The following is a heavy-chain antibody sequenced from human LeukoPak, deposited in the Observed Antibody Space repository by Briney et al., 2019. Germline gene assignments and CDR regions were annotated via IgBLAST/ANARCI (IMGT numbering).Heavy chain of an antibody. D-gene: IGHD5-18*01. J-gene: IGHJ4*02. Sequence: PSETLSLTCTVSGGSISSGDYYWSWIRQPPGKGLEWIEYIYYSGSTYYNPSLKSRVTISVDTSKNQFSLKLSSVTAADTAVYYCARVEYSYAAAPFDYWGQGTLVTVSS. CDR3: ARVEYSYAAAPFDY. CDR2: IYYSGST. V-gene: IGHV4-30-4*01. CDR1: GGSISSGDYY.